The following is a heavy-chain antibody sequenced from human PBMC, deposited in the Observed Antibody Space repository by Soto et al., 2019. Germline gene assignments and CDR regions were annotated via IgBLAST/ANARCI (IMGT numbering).Heavy chain of an antibody. Sequence: QVQLVQSGAEVKKPGSSVKVSCKASEGPFSTHAISWVRQAPEKGLEWLGGLIPTLGTPNYAQKFQGRVTVTADEYTSTAYMELSRLTSEDTAVYYCARAAFRSGYYGYYYGMDVWGQGTAVNV. CDR3: ARAAFRSGYYGYYYGMDV. CDR1: EGPFSTHA. V-gene: IGHV1-69*01. J-gene: IGHJ6*02. D-gene: IGHD3-3*01. CDR2: LIPTLGTP.